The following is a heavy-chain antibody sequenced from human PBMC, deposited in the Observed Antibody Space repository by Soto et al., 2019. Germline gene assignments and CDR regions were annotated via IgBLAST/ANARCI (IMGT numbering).Heavy chain of an antibody. D-gene: IGHD4-17*01. Sequence: GGSLRLSCAASGFTFTRYSMNWVRQAPGKGLEWVSSISSTTNYIYYGDSMKGRFTISRDNAKNSLYLEMNSLRAEDTAVYYCARRAVTTMNTRIYNWFDPWGQGTLVTVSS. CDR2: ISSTTNYI. CDR3: ARRAVTTMNTRIYNWFDP. CDR1: GFTFTRYS. J-gene: IGHJ5*02. V-gene: IGHV3-21*06.